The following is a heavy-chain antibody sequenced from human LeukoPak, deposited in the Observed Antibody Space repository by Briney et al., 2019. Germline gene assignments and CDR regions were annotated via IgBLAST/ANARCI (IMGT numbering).Heavy chain of an antibody. V-gene: IGHV3-13*01. CDR1: GFTFSSYD. D-gene: IGHD5-24*01. CDR3: AGLRRDGYYDY. CDR2: IGTAGDT. J-gene: IGHJ4*02. Sequence: HTEGSLRLSCAASGFTFSSYDMHWVRHTTGKGLEWVSAIGTAGDTYYPGSAKGRFTISRENAKNSLYLQMNSLRAGDTAVYYCAGLRRDGYYDYWGQGTLVTVSS.